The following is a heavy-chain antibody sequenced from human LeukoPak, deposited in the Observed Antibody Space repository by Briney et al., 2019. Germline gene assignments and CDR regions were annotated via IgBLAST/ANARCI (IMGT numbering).Heavy chain of an antibody. CDR3: ARGGRFCFNGKCYPQSFDY. Sequence: ASVKVSCKPSGYTFTTYGINWVRQAPGQGLEWMGWISVHNGDTNYAPKFQDRVTMTTDTSTGTAYMELRSLKSDDTAVFYCARGGRFCFNGKCYPQSFDYWGQGAVVTVSS. D-gene: IGHD2-2*01. CDR1: GYTFTTYG. J-gene: IGHJ4*02. V-gene: IGHV1-18*01. CDR2: ISVHNGDT.